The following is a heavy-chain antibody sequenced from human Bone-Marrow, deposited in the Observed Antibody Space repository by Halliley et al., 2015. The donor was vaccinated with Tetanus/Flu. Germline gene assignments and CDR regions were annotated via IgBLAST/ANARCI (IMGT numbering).Heavy chain of an antibody. CDR1: GVSLATSGYS. CDR2: FYYSGST. CDR3: ARHYRHWLFDY. J-gene: IGHJ4*02. D-gene: IGHD3-16*02. V-gene: IGHV4-39*01. Sequence: LSLTCTVSGVSLATSGYSWGWIRQPPGKGLEWIGSFYYSGSTDYNPSLKSRVSISVDTSANHLSLNLNSVTAADTAVYYCARHYRHWLFDYWGQGTLVTVSS.